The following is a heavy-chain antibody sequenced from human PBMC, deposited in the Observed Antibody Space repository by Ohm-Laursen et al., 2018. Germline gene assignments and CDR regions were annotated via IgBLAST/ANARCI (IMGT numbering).Heavy chain of an antibody. CDR1: GFTFSSYG. CDR3: AKLTGYYDSSGYRDAFDI. V-gene: IGHV3-30*18. CDR2: ISYDGSNK. J-gene: IGHJ3*02. D-gene: IGHD3-22*01. Sequence: RSLRLSCTASGFTFSSYGMHWVRQAPGKGLEWVAVISYDGSNKYYADSVKGRFTISRDNSKNTLYLQMNSLRAEDTAVYYCAKLTGYYDSSGYRDAFDIWGQGTMVTVSS.